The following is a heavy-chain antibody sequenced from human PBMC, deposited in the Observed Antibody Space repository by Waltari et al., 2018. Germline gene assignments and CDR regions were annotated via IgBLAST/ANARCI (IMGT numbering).Heavy chain of an antibody. J-gene: IGHJ4*02. V-gene: IGHV4-34*01. CDR3: ARGRPSDDGRLLGFFD. CDR2: INYSGNT. CDR1: SESFSAYS. Sequence: QVQLQQWGVGLLKPSETLSLPCAVPSESFSAYSWNWSPQPPGKGLEWIGEINYSGNTNYNSSLRSRVTILADASKIQVSLKLRAATAADTAMYYCARGRPSDDGRLLGFFDWGQGILVTVAS. D-gene: IGHD3-3*01.